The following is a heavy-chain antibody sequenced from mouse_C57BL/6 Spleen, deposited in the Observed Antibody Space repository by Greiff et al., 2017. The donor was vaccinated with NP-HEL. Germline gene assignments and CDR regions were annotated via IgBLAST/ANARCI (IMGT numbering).Heavy chain of an antibody. CDR1: GYTFTSYR. CDR2: INPSSGYT. J-gene: IGHJ4*01. CDR3: AKDGADSSGYYAMDY. V-gene: IGHV1-7*01. D-gene: IGHD3-2*02. Sequence: VQLQQSGAELAKPGASVKLSCKASGYTFTSYRMHWVKQRPGQGLEWIGYINPSSGYTKYKQKFKDKATLTADKSSSTAYMQLSSLTYEDSAVYYCAKDGADSSGYYAMDYWGQGTSVTVSS.